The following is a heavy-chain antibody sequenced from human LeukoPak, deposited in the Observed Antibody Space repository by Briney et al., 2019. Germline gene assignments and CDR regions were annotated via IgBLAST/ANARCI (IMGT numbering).Heavy chain of an antibody. D-gene: IGHD2-2*01. CDR2: IFYSGGS. Sequence: PSGTLSLTCTVSGGSISSYYWTWIRQPPGKGLEWIGYIFYSGGSNYNPSLKSRVTISVDTSKNHFSLKLRSVTAADTAVYYCARLGSTFDIWGQGTMVTVSS. CDR3: ARLGSTFDI. CDR1: GGSISSYY. J-gene: IGHJ3*02. V-gene: IGHV4-59*08.